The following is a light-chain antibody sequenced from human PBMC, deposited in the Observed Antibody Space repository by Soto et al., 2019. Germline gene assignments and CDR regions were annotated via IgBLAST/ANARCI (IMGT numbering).Light chain of an antibody. CDR2: GAS. CDR1: QSVSSS. V-gene: IGKV3-15*01. Sequence: ELVMTLTKVSLSVGAGGSTTLCCRASQSVSSSLAWYQQKPGQAPRLLIYGASTRATGIPARFSCSGSGTEFILTISSRQSEDFAVYYCQQHNTGPRTFCGGTKVDIK. CDR3: QQHNTGPRT. J-gene: IGKJ4*01.